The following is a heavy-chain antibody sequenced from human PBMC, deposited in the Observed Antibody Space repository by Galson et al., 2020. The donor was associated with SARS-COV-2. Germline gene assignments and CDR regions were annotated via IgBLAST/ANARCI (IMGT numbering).Heavy chain of an antibody. CDR3: ARSGCRGDRCYDGMGFIKGFDY. CDR2: IYPGDSAT. CDR1: GYSFTNYW. D-gene: IGHD2-15*01. V-gene: IGHV5-51*01. Sequence: GESLKISCKGSGYSFTNYWIAWVRQMPGKGLEWMGMIYPGDSATRYSPSFQGQVTISADKSISTAYLQWSSLKASDTAVYYCARSGCRGDRCYDGMGFIKGFDYWGQGALVTVSS. J-gene: IGHJ4*02.